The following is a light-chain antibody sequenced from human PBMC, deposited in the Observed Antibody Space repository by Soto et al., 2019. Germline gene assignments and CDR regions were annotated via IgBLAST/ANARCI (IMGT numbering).Light chain of an antibody. Sequence: QSALTQPRSVSGSPGQSVTISCTGTSSDVGAYNFVSWYQQHPGKAPKLMIYDVSKRPSGVPDRFSGSKSGNTASLTISGLQAEDEADYYCCSYVGSYTSKVFGGGTKVTVL. V-gene: IGLV2-11*01. CDR1: SSDVGAYNF. CDR2: DVS. J-gene: IGLJ3*02. CDR3: CSYVGSYTSKV.